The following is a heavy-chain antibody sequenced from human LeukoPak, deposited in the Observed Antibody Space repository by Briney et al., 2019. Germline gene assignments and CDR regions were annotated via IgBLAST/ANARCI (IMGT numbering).Heavy chain of an antibody. CDR3: ARASSGTYYYFDY. CDR2: IYTSGTT. D-gene: IGHD1-26*01. J-gene: IGHJ4*02. V-gene: IGHV4-4*07. Sequence: SETLSLTCTVSGGSISSYYWNWIRQPAGKGLESIGRIYTSGTTTYNPSLKSRVIMSVDTSKNQFSLKLSSVTAADTAVYYCARASSGTYYYFDYWGQGTLVTVSS. CDR1: GGSISSYY.